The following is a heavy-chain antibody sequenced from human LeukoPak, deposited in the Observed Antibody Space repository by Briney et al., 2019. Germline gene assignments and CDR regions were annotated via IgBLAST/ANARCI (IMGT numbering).Heavy chain of an antibody. V-gene: IGHV3-21*01. CDR3: ASFETVAAKPFDY. D-gene: IGHD6-19*01. CDR1: GFTVNSNY. J-gene: IGHJ4*02. Sequence: GGSLRLSCAASGFTVNSNYMNWVRQAPGKGLEWVSSISSESTYIFYADSVKGRFTVSRDNAKNSLYLQMNSLRAEDTAVYYCASFETVAAKPFDYWGQGTLVTVSS. CDR2: ISSESTYI.